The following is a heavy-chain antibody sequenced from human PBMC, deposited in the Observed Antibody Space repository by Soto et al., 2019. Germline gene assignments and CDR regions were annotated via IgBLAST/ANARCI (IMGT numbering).Heavy chain of an antibody. Sequence: GGSLRLSCAASGFTFSSYAMHWVRQAPGKGLEWVAVISYDGSNKYYADSVKGRFTISRDNSKNTLYLQMNSLRAEDTAVYYCARPGEEQQHGDAFDIWGQGTMVTVSS. CDR2: ISYDGSNK. CDR3: ARPGEEQQHGDAFDI. CDR1: GFTFSSYA. V-gene: IGHV3-30-3*01. D-gene: IGHD6-13*01. J-gene: IGHJ3*02.